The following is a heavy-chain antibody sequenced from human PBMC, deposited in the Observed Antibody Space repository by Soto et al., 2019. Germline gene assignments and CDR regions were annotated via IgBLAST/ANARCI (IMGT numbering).Heavy chain of an antibody. V-gene: IGHV4-34*01. CDR1: GGSFSGYY. CDR3: ASGGVKLAVAGSGWFDP. CDR2: INHSGST. D-gene: IGHD6-19*01. J-gene: IGHJ5*02. Sequence: SETLSLTCAVYGGSFSGYYWCWIRQPPGKGLEWIGEINHSGSTNYNPSLKSRVTISVDTSKNQFSLKLSSVTAVDTAVYYCASGGVKLAVAGSGWFDPWGQGTLVTVSS.